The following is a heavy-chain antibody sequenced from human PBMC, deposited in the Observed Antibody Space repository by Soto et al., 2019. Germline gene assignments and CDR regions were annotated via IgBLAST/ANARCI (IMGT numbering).Heavy chain of an antibody. Sequence: TMSLTCSVADGTSSSVGYYWICIRQHPGKGLEWIGYIYYSGSTYYNPSLKSRVTISVDTSKNQFSLKLSSVTAADTAVYYCARGGMITFGGVIVKWGQGTLVTVSS. J-gene: IGHJ4*02. CDR1: DGTSSSVGYY. D-gene: IGHD3-16*02. CDR3: ARGGMITFGGVIVK. V-gene: IGHV4-31*03. CDR2: IYYSGST.